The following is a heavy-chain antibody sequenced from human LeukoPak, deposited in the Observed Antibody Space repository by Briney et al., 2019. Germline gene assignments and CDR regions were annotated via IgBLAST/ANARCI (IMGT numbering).Heavy chain of an antibody. Sequence: SETLSLTCGVSGGSLSDHSWNWIRQPTGKGLEWIGDIYHSGTTNYNPSLKSRVTISIDTSRNHFSLKLSSVIAADTAVYYCGRGGSGSYYGFDYWGQGTLVTVSS. CDR3: GRGGSGSYYGFDY. CDR1: GGSLSDHS. CDR2: IYHSGTT. V-gene: IGHV4-34*01. J-gene: IGHJ4*02. D-gene: IGHD3-10*01.